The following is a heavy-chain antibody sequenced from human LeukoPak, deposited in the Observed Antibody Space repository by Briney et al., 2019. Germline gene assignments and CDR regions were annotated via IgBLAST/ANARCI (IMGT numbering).Heavy chain of an antibody. CDR3: ARDIGVNMI. CDR1: GFTFSSFS. D-gene: IGHD3-22*01. Sequence: GGSLRLSCAASGFTFSSFSMIWVRQAPGKGLEWLSYISSGSGSIYYADSVKGRFTISRDNAKNSLYLQMNSLRPEDTAVYYCARDIGVNMIWGQGTLVTVSS. V-gene: IGHV3-48*01. CDR2: ISSGSGSI. J-gene: IGHJ4*02.